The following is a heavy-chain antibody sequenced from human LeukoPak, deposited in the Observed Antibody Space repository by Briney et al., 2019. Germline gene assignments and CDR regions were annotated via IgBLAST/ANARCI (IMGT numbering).Heavy chain of an antibody. CDR1: RITLWTYD. Sequence: SGGSVTLLCAVSRITLWTYDVSGIPRAPGKGREGVGEIERDGGGRYFVDSLRGRFTISRDNAKNSLFLQMNSLRAEDTAVYYCARDQGSFDMWGQGRMVTVYS. J-gene: IGHJ3*02. CDR3: ARDQGSFDM. V-gene: IGHV3-7*05. CDR2: IERDGGGR.